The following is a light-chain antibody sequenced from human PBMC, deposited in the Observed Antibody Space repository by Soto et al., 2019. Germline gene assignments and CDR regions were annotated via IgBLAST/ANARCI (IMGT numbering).Light chain of an antibody. CDR1: QSVSSY. J-gene: IGKJ4*01. CDR2: DAS. Sequence: EIVLTQSPATLSLSPGERATLSCRASQSVSSYLAWYQQRVGQAPRLLIYDASIRATGIPGRFSGSGSGTEFTLTISGLQSEDFATYYCQQYNNWPVTFGGGTKVDIK. V-gene: IGKV3-11*01. CDR3: QQYNNWPVT.